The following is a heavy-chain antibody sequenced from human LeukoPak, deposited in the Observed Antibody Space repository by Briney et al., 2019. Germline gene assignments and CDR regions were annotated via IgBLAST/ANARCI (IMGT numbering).Heavy chain of an antibody. CDR1: GFTFSTYG. Sequence: AGGSLRLSCAASGFTFSTYGIHWVRQAPGKGLEWVSFISYDGSNEYYVDSVKGRFTISRDNSKNTLYLRMNSLRAEDTAVYYCVKDQGYTSGWYDYWGQGTLVTVSS. J-gene: IGHJ4*02. D-gene: IGHD6-19*01. V-gene: IGHV3-30*18. CDR3: VKDQGYTSGWYDY. CDR2: ISYDGSNE.